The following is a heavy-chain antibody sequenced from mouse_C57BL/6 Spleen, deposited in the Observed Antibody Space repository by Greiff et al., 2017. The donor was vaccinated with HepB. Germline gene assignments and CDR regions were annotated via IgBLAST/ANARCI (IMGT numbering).Heavy chain of an antibody. CDR1: GFTFSSYA. Sequence: DVMLVESGGGLVKPGGSLKLSCAASGFTFSSYAMSWVRQTPEKRLEWVATISDGGSYTYYPDNVKGRFTISRDNAKNNLYLQMSHLKSEDTAMYYCARDRRLGSDYGAYFDYWGQGTTLTVSS. V-gene: IGHV5-4*01. D-gene: IGHD2-4*01. CDR2: ISDGGSYT. CDR3: ARDRRLGSDYGAYFDY. J-gene: IGHJ2*01.